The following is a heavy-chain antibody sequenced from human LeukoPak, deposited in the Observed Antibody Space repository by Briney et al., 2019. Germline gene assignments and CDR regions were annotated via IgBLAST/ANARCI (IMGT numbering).Heavy chain of an antibody. CDR1: GFTFDDYA. V-gene: IGHV3-9*01. CDR2: ISWNSGNI. J-gene: IGHJ4*02. Sequence: GGSLRLSCAASGFTFDDYAMHWVRQAPGKGLEWVSGISWNSGNIAYADSVKGRFTISRDNAKSSLYLQMNSLRAEDTAFYYCGKDYTPMYTSSWVDYWGQGTLVTVSS. D-gene: IGHD6-13*01. CDR3: GKDYTPMYTSSWVDY.